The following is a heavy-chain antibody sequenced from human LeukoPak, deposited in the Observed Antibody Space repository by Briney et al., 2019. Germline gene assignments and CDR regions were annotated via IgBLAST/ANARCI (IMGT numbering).Heavy chain of an antibody. J-gene: IGHJ4*02. CDR3: ARASAYDRRRSYFDY. CDR1: GGSISSYY. V-gene: IGHV4-59*01. CDR2: IYYSGST. D-gene: IGHD3-22*01. Sequence: SATLSLTCAVSGGSISSYYWSWIRQPPGKGLEWIGYIYYSGSTNYNPSLKSRVTISVDTSKNQFSLKLSSVTAADTAVYYCARASAYDRRRSYFDYWGQGTLVSVSS.